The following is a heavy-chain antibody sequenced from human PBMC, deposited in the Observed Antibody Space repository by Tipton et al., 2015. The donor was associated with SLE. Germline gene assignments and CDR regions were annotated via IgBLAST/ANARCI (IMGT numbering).Heavy chain of an antibody. D-gene: IGHD1-26*01. CDR2: IYAGGTFFASGST. V-gene: IGHV4-4*07. Sequence: TLSLTCTVSGGSISDSFWSWIRRPAGKGLEWIGRIYAGGTFFASGSTNYSPSLKSRVTMSVDTSKNQFSLKLSAVTAADTAVYYCANLAGYGGSYSGDSGAFYVWGQGTMVRVSS. CDR3: ANLAGYGGSYSGDSGAFYV. J-gene: IGHJ3*01. CDR1: GGSISDSF.